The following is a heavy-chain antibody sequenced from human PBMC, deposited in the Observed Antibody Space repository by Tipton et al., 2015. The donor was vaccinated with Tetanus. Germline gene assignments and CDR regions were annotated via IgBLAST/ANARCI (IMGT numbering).Heavy chain of an antibody. J-gene: IGHJ6*02. CDR3: ARRSLTNYGLDV. Sequence: SLRLSCAASGFMFSSYDMHWVRQTPGKGLVWISRINPDGRRTNYADSVKGRFTISRDHAKNTVYLQMNSLRAEDTAVYFCARRSLTNYGLDVWGQGTPVTVSS. CDR1: GFMFSSYD. CDR2: INPDGRRT. D-gene: IGHD1-1*01. V-gene: IGHV3-74*01.